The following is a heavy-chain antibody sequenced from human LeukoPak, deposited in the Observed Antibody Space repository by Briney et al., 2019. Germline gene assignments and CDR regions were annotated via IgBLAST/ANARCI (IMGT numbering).Heavy chain of an antibody. V-gene: IGHV1-18*01. Sequence: ASVKVSCRASGYTFTSYGISWVRQAPGQGLEWMGWISAYNGNTNYAQKLQGRVTMTTDTSTSTAYMELRSLRSDDTAVYYCARPAYDFWSGYPPRAYYHYYMDVWGKGTTVTVSS. CDR3: ARPAYDFWSGYPPRAYYHYYMDV. CDR2: ISAYNGNT. CDR1: GYTFTSYG. D-gene: IGHD3-3*01. J-gene: IGHJ6*03.